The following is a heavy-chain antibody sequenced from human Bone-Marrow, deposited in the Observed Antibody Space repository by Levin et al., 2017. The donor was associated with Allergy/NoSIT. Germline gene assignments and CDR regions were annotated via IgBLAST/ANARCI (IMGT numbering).Heavy chain of an antibody. V-gene: IGHV4-34*01. CDR1: GGSLDGHY. D-gene: IGHD3-16*02. CDR2: VSHHGSP. Sequence: SETLSLTCAVSGGSLDGHYWTWIRQSPGKGLEWIGEVSHHGSPTYNPSLKSRLTISVDKSRHQFSLRLTAVTAADTAVYYCARGAGIVLGDLSVEDYYFDYWGQGAQVTVSS. J-gene: IGHJ4*01. CDR3: ARGAGIVLGDLSVEDYYFDY.